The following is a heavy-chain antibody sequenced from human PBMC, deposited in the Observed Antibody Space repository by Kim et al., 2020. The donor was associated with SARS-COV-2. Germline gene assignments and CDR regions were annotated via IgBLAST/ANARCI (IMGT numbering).Heavy chain of an antibody. CDR3: ASGLYSSSWLQTNDY. CDR2: ISSSSSYI. V-gene: IGHV3-21*01. J-gene: IGHJ4*02. CDR1: GFTFSSYS. D-gene: IGHD6-13*01. Sequence: GGSLRLSCAASGFTFSSYSMNWVRQAPGKGLEWVSSISSSSSYIYYADSVKGRFTISRDNAKNSLYLQMNSLRAEDTAVYYCASGLYSSSWLQTNDYWGQGTLVTVSS.